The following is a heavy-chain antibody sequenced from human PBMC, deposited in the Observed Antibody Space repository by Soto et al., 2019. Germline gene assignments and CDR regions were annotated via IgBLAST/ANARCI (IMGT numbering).Heavy chain of an antibody. CDR3: VKGTNSRLYYFDS. J-gene: IGHJ4*02. CDR1: GFTFDDYA. D-gene: IGHD3-22*01. CDR2: ISWNSGSI. V-gene: IGHV3-9*01. Sequence: GGSLRLSCAGTGFTFDDYAMHWVRQGPGEGLEWVSGISWNSGSIGYADSVKGRFTISRDNAKNSLYPQMNSLRAEDTALYYCVKGTNSRLYYFDSWGQGTLVTVSS.